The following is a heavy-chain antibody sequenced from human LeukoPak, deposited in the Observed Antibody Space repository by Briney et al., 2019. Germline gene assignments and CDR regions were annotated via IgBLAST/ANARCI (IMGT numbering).Heavy chain of an antibody. D-gene: IGHD6-13*01. CDR1: GGSISSYY. J-gene: IGHJ4*02. CDR2: IYYRGST. V-gene: IGHV4-59*01. Sequence: SETLSLTCTVSGGSISSYYWSWIRQPPGKGLEWIGYIYYRGSTNYNPSLKSRVTISVDTSKNQFSLKLSSVTAADAAVYYCARARRIAAAADYWGQGTLVTVSS. CDR3: ARARRIAAAADY.